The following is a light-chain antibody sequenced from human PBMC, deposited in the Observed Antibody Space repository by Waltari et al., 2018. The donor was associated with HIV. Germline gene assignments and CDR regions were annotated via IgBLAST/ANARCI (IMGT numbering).Light chain of an antibody. CDR3: SSYTSSDTVV. Sequence: QSALTQPASVSGSPGQSISISCTGTSSDVGGYHAFSWDQQHPAKAPKLVILEVSNRPSGVSNRFSGSKSGNRASLTISGLQAEDEAYYYCSSYTSSDTVVFGGGTKVTVL. J-gene: IGLJ2*01. V-gene: IGLV2-14*01. CDR2: EVS. CDR1: SSDVGGYHA.